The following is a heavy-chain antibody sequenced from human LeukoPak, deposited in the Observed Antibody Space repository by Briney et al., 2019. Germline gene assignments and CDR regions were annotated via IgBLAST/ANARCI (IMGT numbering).Heavy chain of an antibody. V-gene: IGHV4-59*12. CDR1: GGSISSYY. CDR2: IYYSGST. CDR3: ARDFPYGGNPLGY. J-gene: IGHJ4*02. D-gene: IGHD4-23*01. Sequence: PSETLSLTCTVSGGSISSYYWSWIRQPPGKGLEWIGYIYYSGSTNYNPSLKSRVTISVDTSKNQFSLKLSSVTAADTAVYYCARDFPYGGNPLGYWGQGTLVTVSS.